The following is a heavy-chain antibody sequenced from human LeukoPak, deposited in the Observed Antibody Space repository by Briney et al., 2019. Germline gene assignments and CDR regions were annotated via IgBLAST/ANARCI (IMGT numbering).Heavy chain of an antibody. J-gene: IGHJ4*02. V-gene: IGHV5-51*01. CDR1: GYSFTTYW. Sequence: GESLKISCKASGYSFTTYWIGWVRQMPGKGLEWMGIIYPGDSDTRYGPSFQGQVTISADKSITTAYLRWSGLKASDTAMYYCARLDRATGDYWGQGTLVTVSS. D-gene: IGHD5-12*01. CDR3: ARLDRATGDY. CDR2: IYPGDSDT.